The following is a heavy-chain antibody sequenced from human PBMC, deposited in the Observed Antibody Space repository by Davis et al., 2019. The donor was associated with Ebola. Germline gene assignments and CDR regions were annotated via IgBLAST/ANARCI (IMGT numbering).Heavy chain of an antibody. J-gene: IGHJ4*02. CDR2: ISYDGSNK. Sequence: GESLKISCAASGFTFSSYAMHWVRQAPGKGLEWVAVISYDGSNKYYAGSVKGRFTISRDNSKNTLYLQMNSLRAEDTAVYYCAREAWELPGDYWGQGTLVTVSS. D-gene: IGHD1-26*01. V-gene: IGHV3-30-3*01. CDR1: GFTFSSYA. CDR3: AREAWELPGDY.